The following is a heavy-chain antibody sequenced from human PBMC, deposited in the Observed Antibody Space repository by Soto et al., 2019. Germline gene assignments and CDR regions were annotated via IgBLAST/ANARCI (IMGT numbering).Heavy chain of an antibody. CDR2: IYYSGSI. J-gene: IGHJ3*02. CDR3: ARRYGGAFDI. CDR1: GGSISSYY. D-gene: IGHD4-17*01. V-gene: IGHV4-59*01. Sequence: PSETLSLTCTVSGGSISSYYWSWIRQPPGKGLEWIGYIYYSGSINYNPSLKSRVTISVDTSKNQFSLKLSSVTAADTAVYYCARRYGGAFDIWGQGTMVTVSS.